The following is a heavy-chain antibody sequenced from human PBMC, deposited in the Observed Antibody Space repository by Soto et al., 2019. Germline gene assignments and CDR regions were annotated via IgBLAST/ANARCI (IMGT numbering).Heavy chain of an antibody. V-gene: IGHV2-5*02. CDR3: AHRLRVSVLAYHTYWYFDL. CDR2: IYWDDDK. CDR1: GFSLSTSGVG. J-gene: IGHJ2*01. Sequence: QITLKESGPTLVKPTQTLTLTCTFSGFSLSTSGVGVGWIRQPPGKALEWLALIYWDDDKRYSPSLKSRLTITKDTSKNQVFLTMTNMDPVDTATYYCAHRLRVSVLAYHTYWYFDLWGRGTLVTVSS.